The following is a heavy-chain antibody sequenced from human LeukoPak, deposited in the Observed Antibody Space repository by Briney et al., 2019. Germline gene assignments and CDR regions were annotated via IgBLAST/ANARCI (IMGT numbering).Heavy chain of an antibody. Sequence: GGSLRLSCAASGFTFSSHGMSWVRQAPGKGLEWVSSIGSSGGFTYYADSVKGRFTISRDNSRNTLYLQINSLTAEDTAVFYCANDRPPSPFEPWGQGTLVTVSS. J-gene: IGHJ1*01. CDR1: GFTFSSHG. CDR3: ANDRPPSPFEP. CDR2: IGSSGGFT. V-gene: IGHV3-23*01.